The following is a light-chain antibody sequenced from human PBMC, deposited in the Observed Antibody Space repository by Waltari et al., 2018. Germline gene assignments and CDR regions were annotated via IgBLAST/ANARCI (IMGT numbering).Light chain of an antibody. CDR2: EDT. CDR3: YSGDDSGNQEV. V-gene: IGLV3-10*01. Sequence: SYELTQPPSVSVSPGPTARITCSGAAFPKKHVNWYQQKSGQAPVLVIYEDTERPSGIPERFSGSSSGTMATLTISGAQVEDEADYYCYSGDDSGNQEVFGGGTKLTVL. J-gene: IGLJ2*01. CDR1: AFPKKH.